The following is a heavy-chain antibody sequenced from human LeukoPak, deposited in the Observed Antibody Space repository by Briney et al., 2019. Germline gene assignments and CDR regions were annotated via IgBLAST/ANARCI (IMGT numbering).Heavy chain of an antibody. Sequence: PGGSLRLSCAASGFTFTNYAMSWVRQAPGKGLEWVAFIQYDGSKKYYADSVWGRFTISRDDSRNTLYMQMNRLRPEDTAVYYCAKVGAAPPRYYMDVWGKGTTVTVSS. CDR2: IQYDGSKK. V-gene: IGHV3-30*02. J-gene: IGHJ6*03. D-gene: IGHD1-26*01. CDR1: GFTFTNYA. CDR3: AKVGAAPPRYYMDV.